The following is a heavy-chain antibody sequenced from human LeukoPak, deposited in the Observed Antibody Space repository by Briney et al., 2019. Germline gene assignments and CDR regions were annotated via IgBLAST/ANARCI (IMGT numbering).Heavy chain of an antibody. V-gene: IGHV1-69*05. J-gene: IGHJ5*02. CDR3: AKGGQQLVLGWSDP. D-gene: IGHD6-6*01. CDR1: GGTFSSYA. CDR2: IIPIFGTA. Sequence: SVKVSCKASGGTFSSYAISWVRQAPGRGLEWMGGIIPIFGTANYAQKFQGRVTITTDESTSTAYMELSSLRSEDTAVYYCAKGGQQLVLGWSDPWGQGTLVTVSS.